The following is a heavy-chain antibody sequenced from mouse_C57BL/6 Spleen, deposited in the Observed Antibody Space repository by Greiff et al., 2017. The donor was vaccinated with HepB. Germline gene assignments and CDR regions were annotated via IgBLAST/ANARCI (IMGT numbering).Heavy chain of an antibody. D-gene: IGHD2-1*01. CDR2: ISDGGSYT. J-gene: IGHJ4*01. V-gene: IGHV5-4*03. CDR1: GFTFSSYA. CDR3: ARGHYDNYGGAYYYAMDY. Sequence: EVKLVESGGGLVKPGGSLKLSCAASGFTFSSYAMSWVRQTPEKRLEWVATISDGGSYTYYPDNVKGRFTISRDNAKNNRYLQMSHLKSEDTAMYYCARGHYDNYGGAYYYAMDYWGQGTTVTVSS.